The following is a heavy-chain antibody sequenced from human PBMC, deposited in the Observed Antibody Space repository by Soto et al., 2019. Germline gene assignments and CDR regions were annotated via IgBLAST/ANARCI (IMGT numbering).Heavy chain of an antibody. CDR1: GGTFSSYT. D-gene: IGHD1-26*01. J-gene: IGHJ6*01. V-gene: IGHV1-69*02. CDR2: IIPILGIA. CDR3: ARGHSGSYPGFYYYGMDV. Sequence: ASVKVSCKASGGTFSSYTISWVRQAPGQGLEWMGRIIPILGIANYAQKFQGRVTITADKSTSTAYMELSSLRSEDTAVYYCARGHSGSYPGFYYYGMDVWGQGTTVTVSS.